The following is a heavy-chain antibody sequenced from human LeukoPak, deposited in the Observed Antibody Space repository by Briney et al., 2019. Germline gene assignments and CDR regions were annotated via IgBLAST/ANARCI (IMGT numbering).Heavy chain of an antibody. J-gene: IGHJ4*02. Sequence: GASVKVSCKVSGYTLTELSMHWVRQAPGKGLEWMGGSDPEDGETIYAQKFQGRVTMTEDTSTDTAYMELSSLRSEDTAVYYCATDQGGRYFDWSEGYYFDYWGQGTLVTVSS. D-gene: IGHD3-9*01. CDR1: GYTLTELS. CDR2: SDPEDGET. V-gene: IGHV1-24*01. CDR3: ATDQGGRYFDWSEGYYFDY.